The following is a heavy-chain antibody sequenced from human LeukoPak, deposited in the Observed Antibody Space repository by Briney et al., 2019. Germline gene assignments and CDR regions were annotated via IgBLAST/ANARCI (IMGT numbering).Heavy chain of an antibody. CDR1: GLTVSSNY. V-gene: IGHV3-53*01. Sequence: GGSLRLSCAASGLTVSSNYMRWVRQAPGGGLEWVSASYCCGSTYYADSVKGRFTISRDNSKSTLYIQLNSPRAEDTAVYYCARGRPYYYDSSGYYPYDAFDIWGQGKMVTVSS. CDR2: SYCCGST. D-gene: IGHD3-22*01. CDR3: ARGRPYYYDSSGYYPYDAFDI. J-gene: IGHJ3*02.